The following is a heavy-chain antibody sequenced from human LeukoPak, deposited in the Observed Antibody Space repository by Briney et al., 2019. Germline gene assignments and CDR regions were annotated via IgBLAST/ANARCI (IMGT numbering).Heavy chain of an antibody. CDR1: GFTFGSYS. J-gene: IGHJ4*02. Sequence: PGGSLRLSCAASGFTFGSYSMTWVRQAPGKGLEWVSGITGDGGSTHYEDSVKGRFTISRDNSKNTLYLQMNSLRVEDTAVYYCAKDARGWARDYWGQGTLVTVSS. CDR3: AKDARGWARDY. D-gene: IGHD6-19*01. CDR2: ITGDGGST. V-gene: IGHV3-23*01.